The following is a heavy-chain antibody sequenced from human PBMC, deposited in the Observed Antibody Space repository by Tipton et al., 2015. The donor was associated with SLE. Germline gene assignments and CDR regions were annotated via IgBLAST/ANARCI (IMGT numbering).Heavy chain of an antibody. D-gene: IGHD7-27*01. CDR1: GVSIRSHY. J-gene: IGHJ4*02. Sequence: TLSLTCTVSGVSIRSHYWSWIRQSPGKGLEWIGYMYNNERTKYNLSLESRVTMSVETSKNQFSLKLSSVTAADTAVYYCAGGLLGIDGYFDYWGQGTLVAVSP. CDR2: MYNNERT. CDR3: AGGLLGIDGYFDY. V-gene: IGHV4-59*11.